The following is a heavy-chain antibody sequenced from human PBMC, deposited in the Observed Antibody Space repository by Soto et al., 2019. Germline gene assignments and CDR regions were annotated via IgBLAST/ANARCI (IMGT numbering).Heavy chain of an antibody. CDR2: INHSGST. V-gene: IGHV4-34*01. CDR3: ARPWNSRYYDRIKWERGRRGRLDAFDI. Sequence: ETLSLTGAVDGGCLSGGYCYWIRPPPGKGLELIGEINHSGSTNYNPSLKSRVTISVDTSKNQFSLKLSSVTAADTAVYYSARPWNSRYYDRIKWERGRRGRLDAFDIWGQGTLVT. CDR1: GGCLSGGY. D-gene: IGHD3-22*01. J-gene: IGHJ3*02.